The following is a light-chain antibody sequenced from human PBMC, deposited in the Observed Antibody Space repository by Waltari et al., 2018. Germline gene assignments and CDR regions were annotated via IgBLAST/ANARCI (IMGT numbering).Light chain of an antibody. CDR2: SND. Sequence: QSVLIQPPSASGTPGQRVTISCSGGSSNIGSSTVNWYQQLPGTAPKPLIHSNDQRPSGFPDRISGSKSGTSASLASSGLQSEDEAHYFCAAWDGSLNGLVFGGGTELTVL. CDR1: SSNIGSST. V-gene: IGLV1-44*01. CDR3: AAWDGSLNGLV. J-gene: IGLJ2*01.